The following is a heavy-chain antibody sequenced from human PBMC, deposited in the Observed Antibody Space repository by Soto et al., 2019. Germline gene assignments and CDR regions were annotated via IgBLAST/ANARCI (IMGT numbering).Heavy chain of an antibody. V-gene: IGHV3-21*01. CDR2: ISGSSSYI. CDR1: GFTFSSYS. D-gene: IGHD6-13*01. Sequence: GGSLRLSCAASGFTFSSYSMNWVRQAPGKGLEWVSSISGSSSYIYYADSLKGRFTISRDNAKNSLYLQMNSLRAEDTAVYYCARGPYSSSWFNWFDPWGQGTLVTVSS. J-gene: IGHJ5*02. CDR3: ARGPYSSSWFNWFDP.